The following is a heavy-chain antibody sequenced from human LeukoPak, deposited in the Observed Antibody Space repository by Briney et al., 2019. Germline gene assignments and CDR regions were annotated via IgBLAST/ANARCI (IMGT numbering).Heavy chain of an antibody. CDR1: GGSISSSSYY. V-gene: IGHV4-39*01. Sequence: PSQTLSLTCTVSGGSISSSSYYWGWIRQPPGKGLEWIGSIYYSGSTYYNPSLKSRVTISVDTSKNQFSLKLSSVTAADTAVYYCARLPEDIVVVPAALPDYWGQGTLVTVSS. CDR3: ARLPEDIVVVPAALPDY. CDR2: IYYSGST. J-gene: IGHJ4*02. D-gene: IGHD2-2*02.